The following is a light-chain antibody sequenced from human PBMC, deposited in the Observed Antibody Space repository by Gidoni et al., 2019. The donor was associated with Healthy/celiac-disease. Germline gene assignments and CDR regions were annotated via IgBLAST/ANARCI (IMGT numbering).Light chain of an antibody. CDR3: QAWDSSTVV. CDR2: QDS. CDR1: NLVDKY. J-gene: IGLJ2*01. Sequence: SYELTQPPSVSVSPGQSASITCSGDNLVDKYASWNHQKPGQYPVLVIYQDSKRPSGIPERFSGSNSGNTATLTISGTQAMDEADDYWQAWDSSTVVFGGGTKLXV. V-gene: IGLV3-1*01.